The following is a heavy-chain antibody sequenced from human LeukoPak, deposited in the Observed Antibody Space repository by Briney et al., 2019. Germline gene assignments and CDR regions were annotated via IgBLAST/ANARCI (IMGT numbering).Heavy chain of an antibody. Sequence: SVKVSCKVSGGTFSSYGFSWVRQAPGQGLEWMGGIIPIFRRANYAQKFQDRLTITADESTTEVYMELTRLKSDDTAIYYCARVGEFSINSAMVLPDWGQGSLVTVSS. J-gene: IGHJ4*02. V-gene: IGHV1-69*13. CDR2: IIPIFRRA. D-gene: IGHD3-16*01. CDR1: GGTFSSYG. CDR3: ARVGEFSINSAMVLPD.